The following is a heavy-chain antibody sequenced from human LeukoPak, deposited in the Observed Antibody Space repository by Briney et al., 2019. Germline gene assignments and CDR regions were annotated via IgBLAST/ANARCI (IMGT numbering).Heavy chain of an antibody. CDR3: ARSRLDV. J-gene: IGHJ6*02. CDR1: GFTFSNYI. Sequence: GGSLRLSCAASGFTFSNYIMNWVRQAPGKGLEWVSCISTSSSTIKYADSVKGRFTVSRDNAKNSMYLQMNSLRDEDTAVYHCARSRLDVWGQGTTVTVSS. V-gene: IGHV3-48*02. CDR2: ISTSSSTI.